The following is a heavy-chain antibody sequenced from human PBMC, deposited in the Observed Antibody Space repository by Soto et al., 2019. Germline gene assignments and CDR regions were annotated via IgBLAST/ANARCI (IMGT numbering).Heavy chain of an antibody. V-gene: IGHV4-30-4*01. Sequence: QVQLQESGPGLVKPSQTLSLTCTVFGGSISSGDYYWSWIRQPPGKGLEWIGYIYYSGSTYYNPSLKSRVTISVDTSKNQFSLKLSSVTAADTAVYYCASQFTYYYGSGSFDYWGQGTLVTVSS. CDR3: ASQFTYYYGSGSFDY. D-gene: IGHD3-10*01. CDR2: IYYSGST. CDR1: GGSISSGDYY. J-gene: IGHJ4*02.